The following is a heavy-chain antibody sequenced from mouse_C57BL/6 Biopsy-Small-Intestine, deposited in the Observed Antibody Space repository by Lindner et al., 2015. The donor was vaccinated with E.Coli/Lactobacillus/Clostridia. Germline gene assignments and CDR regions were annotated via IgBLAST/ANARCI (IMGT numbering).Heavy chain of an antibody. Sequence: VQLQESGAELVKPGASVKISCKASGYAFSSYWMNWVKQRPGKGLEWIGQIYPGDGDTNYNGKFKGKATLTAGKSSSTAYMQLSSLTSEDSAVYFCARNPPRGYAMDYWGQGTSVTVSS. CDR2: IYPGDGDT. CDR3: ARNPPRGYAMDY. J-gene: IGHJ4*01. V-gene: IGHV1-80*01. CDR1: GYAFSSYW.